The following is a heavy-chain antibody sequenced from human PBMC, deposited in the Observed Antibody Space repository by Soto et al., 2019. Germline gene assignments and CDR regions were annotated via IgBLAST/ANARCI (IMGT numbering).Heavy chain of an antibody. D-gene: IGHD4-17*01. J-gene: IGHJ4*02. CDR1: GLNFSDTW. Sequence: PVGSLRLSCAASGLNFSDTWMNWVRRAPGKGLEWVGRIKSKPDGGATDYAAPVRGRFTLSRDDSKNTVFLQMHSLRLEDTGVYYCSTAHTVDTWVQGTLVTVSS. V-gene: IGHV3-15*01. CDR3: STAHTVDT. CDR2: IKSKPDGGAT.